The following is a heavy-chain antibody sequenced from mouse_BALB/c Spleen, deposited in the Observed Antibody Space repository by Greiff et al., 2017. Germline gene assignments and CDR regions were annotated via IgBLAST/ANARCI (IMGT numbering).Heavy chain of an antibody. V-gene: IGHV1-4*01. CDR3: ARPDDYDVDY. J-gene: IGHJ2*01. CDR1: GYTFTSYT. D-gene: IGHD2-4*01. Sequence: VQRVESGAELARPGASVKMSCKASGYTFTSYTMHWVKQRPGQGLEWIGYINPSSGYTNYNQKFKDKATLTADKSSSTAYMQLSSLTSEDSAVYYCARPDDYDVDYWGQGTTLTVSA. CDR2: INPSSGYT.